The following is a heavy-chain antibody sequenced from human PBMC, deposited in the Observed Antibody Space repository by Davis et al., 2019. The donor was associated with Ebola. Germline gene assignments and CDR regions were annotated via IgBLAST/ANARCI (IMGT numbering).Heavy chain of an antibody. V-gene: IGHV4-4*02. CDR3: ARVGFQRWLQLSG. CDR2: INHSGST. J-gene: IGHJ4*02. CDR1: GGSISSSNW. Sequence: SETLSLTCAVSGGSISSSNWWSWVRQPPGKGLEWIGEINHSGSTNYNPSLKSRVTISVDTSKNQFSLKLSSVTAADTAVYYCARVGFQRWLQLSGWGQGTLVTVSS. D-gene: IGHD5-24*01.